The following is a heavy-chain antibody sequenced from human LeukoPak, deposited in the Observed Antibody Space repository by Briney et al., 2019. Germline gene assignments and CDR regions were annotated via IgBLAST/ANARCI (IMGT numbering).Heavy chain of an antibody. CDR3: ARELTGYWQQY. Sequence: GRSLRVSCAASGFTFSNFAMHWVRQAPGKGLEWVAIISYDGSNQYYADSVKGRFTISRDSSQNTLYLQMNSLRAEDTAVYYCARELTGYWQQYWGQGTLVTVSS. V-gene: IGHV3-30*04. CDR1: GFTFSNFA. D-gene: IGHD3-9*01. CDR2: ISYDGSNQ. J-gene: IGHJ4*02.